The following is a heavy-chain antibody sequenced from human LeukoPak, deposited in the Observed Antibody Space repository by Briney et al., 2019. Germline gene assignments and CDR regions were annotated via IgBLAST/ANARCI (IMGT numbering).Heavy chain of an antibody. Sequence: SETLSLTCTVSGDSISSYYWSWIRQPPGKGLEWIGYIFYSGSTSYNPSLKSRVTLSVDTSKNQFSLKLNSVTAADTAVYYCARSQYFYDAAHDSWGQGTLVTVSP. V-gene: IGHV4-59*08. CDR3: ARSQYFYDAAHDS. J-gene: IGHJ4*02. CDR2: IFYSGST. CDR1: GDSISSYY. D-gene: IGHD3-22*01.